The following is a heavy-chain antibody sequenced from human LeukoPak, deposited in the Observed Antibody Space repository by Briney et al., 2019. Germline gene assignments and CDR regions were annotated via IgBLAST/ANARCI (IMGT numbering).Heavy chain of an antibody. CDR2: ISYDGSNK. CDR1: GFTFSSYG. CDR3: ARDLQQQLVRGGYYFDY. V-gene: IGHV3-30*03. D-gene: IGHD6-13*01. J-gene: IGHJ4*02. Sequence: GGSLRLSCAASGFTFSSYGMHWVRQAPGKGLEWVAVISYDGSNKYYADSVKGRFTIPRDNSKNTLYLQMNSLRAEDTAVYYCARDLQQQLVRGGYYFDYWGQGTLVTVSS.